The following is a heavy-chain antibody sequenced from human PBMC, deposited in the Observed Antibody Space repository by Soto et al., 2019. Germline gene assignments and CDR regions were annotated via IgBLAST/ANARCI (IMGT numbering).Heavy chain of an antibody. CDR3: ARGGRWLQSRLNNGFDL. V-gene: IGHV4-39*01. D-gene: IGHD3-16*01. CDR1: GGSISSSCFY. CDR2: IYYSGST. Sequence: SWTLSLTCTVSGGSISSSCFYWGWIRQRPGKGLEWIGSIYYSGSTYYNPSLKSRVTISVDTSKNQFSLKLSSVTAADTAVDFCARGGRWLQSRLNNGFDLWGQGTLVTVSS. J-gene: IGHJ5*01.